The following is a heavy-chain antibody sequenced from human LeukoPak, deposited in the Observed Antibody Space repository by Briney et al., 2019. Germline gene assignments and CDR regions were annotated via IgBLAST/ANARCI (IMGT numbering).Heavy chain of an antibody. Sequence: PGGSLRPSCAASGFSFSTYTMNWVRQAPGKGLDWVSYVSSSSSTIYYADPVKGRFTISRDNANNSLYLQMNSLRDEDTAVYYCARARRYRSSWYHDYWGQGSLVTVSP. D-gene: IGHD6-13*01. CDR2: VSSSSSTI. CDR3: ARARRYRSSWYHDY. J-gene: IGHJ4*02. V-gene: IGHV3-48*02. CDR1: GFSFSTYT.